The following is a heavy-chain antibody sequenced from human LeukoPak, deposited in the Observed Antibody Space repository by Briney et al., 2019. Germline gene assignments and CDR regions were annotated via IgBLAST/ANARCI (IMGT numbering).Heavy chain of an antibody. CDR1: GCTYSDES. CDR2: IGIDSGNT. Sequence: GGALRRCCAASGCTYSDESMNWVHQAPGKGLEWISYIGIDSGNTNYADSVKGRFTISGDKAKNLLYLQMNSLRVEDTAVYYCARDYKYAFDNWGQGTLVTVSS. V-gene: IGHV3-48*01. D-gene: IGHD5-24*01. CDR3: ARDYKYAFDN. J-gene: IGHJ4*02.